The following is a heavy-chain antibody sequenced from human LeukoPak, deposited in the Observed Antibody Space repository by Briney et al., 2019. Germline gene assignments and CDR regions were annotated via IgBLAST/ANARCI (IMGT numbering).Heavy chain of an antibody. CDR1: GFTFSRYW. D-gene: IGHD5-18*01. CDR2: IKQDGSEK. CDR3: AREIRIQLWSVVSLGHRFDP. J-gene: IGHJ5*02. V-gene: IGHV3-7*03. Sequence: PGGSLRLSCAASGFTFSRYWMTWVRQAPGKGLEWVANIKQDGSEKYYVDSVKGRFTISRDNAKNSLYLQMNSLRAEDTAVYYCAREIRIQLWSVVSLGHRFDPWGQGTLVTVSS.